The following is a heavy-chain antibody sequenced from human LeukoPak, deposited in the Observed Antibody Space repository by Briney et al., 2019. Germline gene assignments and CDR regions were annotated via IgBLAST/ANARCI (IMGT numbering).Heavy chain of an antibody. CDR2: INHSGST. Sequence: SETLSLTCAVYGGSFSGYYWSWIRQPPGKGLEWIGEINHSGSTNYNPSLKSRVTISVDTSKNQFSLKLSSVTAADTAVYYCARAKAGYRTTDYWGQGTLVTVSS. V-gene: IGHV4-34*01. J-gene: IGHJ4*02. CDR3: ARAKAGYRTTDY. CDR1: GGSFSGYY. D-gene: IGHD4-17*01.